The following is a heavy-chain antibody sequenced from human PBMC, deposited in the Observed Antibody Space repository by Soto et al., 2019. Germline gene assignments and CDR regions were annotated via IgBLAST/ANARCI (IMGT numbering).Heavy chain of an antibody. D-gene: IGHD3-3*01. V-gene: IGHV1-8*01. CDR1: GYTFTSYD. J-gene: IGHJ6*02. Sequence: ASVKVSCKASGYTFTSYDINWVRQATGQGLEWMGWMNPNSGNTGYAQKFQGRVTMTRNTSIGTAYMELSSLRSEDTAVYYCAREVRYYDFWSGSKEHYYYGMDVWGQGTTVTVSS. CDR2: MNPNSGNT. CDR3: AREVRYYDFWSGSKEHYYYGMDV.